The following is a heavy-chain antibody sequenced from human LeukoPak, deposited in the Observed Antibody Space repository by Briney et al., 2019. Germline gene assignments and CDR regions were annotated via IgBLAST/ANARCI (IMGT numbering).Heavy chain of an antibody. V-gene: IGHV1-8*01. CDR2: MSPNSGDT. D-gene: IGHD7-27*01. CDR1: GYTFTSYD. J-gene: IGHJ4*02. CDR3: ARGPPNWGYDY. Sequence: ASVKVSCEASGYTFTSYDFNWVRQATGQRPEWMGWMSPNSGDTGYAQKFQDRVTMTRNTSISTAYMELSSLRSDDTAVYYCARGPPNWGYDYWGPGTLVAVSS.